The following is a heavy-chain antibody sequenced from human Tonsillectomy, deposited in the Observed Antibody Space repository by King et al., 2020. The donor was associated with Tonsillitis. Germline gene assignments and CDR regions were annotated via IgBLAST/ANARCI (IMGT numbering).Heavy chain of an antibody. CDR3: ARVYDSSGYYPSYYYYMDV. J-gene: IGHJ6*03. V-gene: IGHV1-69*01. Sequence: QLVQSGAEVKKPGSSVKVSCKASGGTFSSYAISWVRQAPGQGLEWMGGIIPIFGTANYAQKFQGRVTITADESTSTAYMELSSLRSEDTAVYYCARVYDSSGYYPSYYYYMDVWGKGTTVTVSS. CDR1: GGTFSSYA. D-gene: IGHD3-22*01. CDR2: IIPIFGTA.